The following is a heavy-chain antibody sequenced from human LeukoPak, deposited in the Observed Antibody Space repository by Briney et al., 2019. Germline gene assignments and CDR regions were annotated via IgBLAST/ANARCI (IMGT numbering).Heavy chain of an antibody. J-gene: IGHJ2*01. Sequence: GGSLRPSCAVSGFTFSNYWMHWVRQGPGEGLAWVSRITNDGSATGYADSVKGRFTISRDNAKNTLYLHMDSLSPEDTAVYYCARDASPGYFDLWGRGTLVTVSS. CDR2: ITNDGSAT. CDR1: GFTFSNYW. V-gene: IGHV3-74*01. D-gene: IGHD2-15*01. CDR3: ARDASPGYFDL.